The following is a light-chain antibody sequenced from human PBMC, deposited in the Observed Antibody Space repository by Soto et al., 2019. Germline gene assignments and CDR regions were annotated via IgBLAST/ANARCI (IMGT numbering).Light chain of an antibody. CDR3: QNYKSAPLLT. CDR2: DAY. CDR1: QGISNY. V-gene: IGKV1-27*01. Sequence: DIQMTQSPSSLSASVGDRVTITCRASQGISNYLAWYQQKPGKVPKLLISDAYTLQSGVPSRFSGSGSGTDFTHTISSLQPDDVANNYCQNYKSAPLLTFGPGTKVDL. J-gene: IGKJ3*01.